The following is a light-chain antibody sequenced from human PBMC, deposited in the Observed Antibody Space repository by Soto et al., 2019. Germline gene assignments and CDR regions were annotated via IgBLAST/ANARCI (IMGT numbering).Light chain of an antibody. V-gene: IGKV3-15*01. CDR2: GAS. CDR1: QDIRSS. CDR3: QQDSSWPLT. J-gene: IGKJ4*01. Sequence: ETVMTQSPATLSVSPGGRVPLSCRASQDIRSSLAWYQQKPGQAPRLLIYGASIRATGVPATFSGSGSGTEFTLSISSLQSEHLGVYYCQQDSSWPLTFGGGTKVDI.